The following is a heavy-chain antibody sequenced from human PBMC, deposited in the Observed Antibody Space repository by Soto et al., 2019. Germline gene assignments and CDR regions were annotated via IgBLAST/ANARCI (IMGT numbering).Heavy chain of an antibody. Sequence: GGSLRLSCAASGFTFSSYAMSWVRQAPGKGLEWVSAISGSGGSTYFADSVKGRFTISRDNSKNTLYLQMNSLRAVDTAVYYCAKADPYYDFWSGPQNAFDIWGQGTMVTVSS. J-gene: IGHJ3*02. CDR3: AKADPYYDFWSGPQNAFDI. CDR2: ISGSGGST. CDR1: GFTFSSYA. D-gene: IGHD3-3*01. V-gene: IGHV3-23*01.